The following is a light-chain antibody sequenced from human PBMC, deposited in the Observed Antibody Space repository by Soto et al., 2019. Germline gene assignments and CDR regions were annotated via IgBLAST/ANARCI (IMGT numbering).Light chain of an antibody. Sequence: QSALTQPASVSGPPGQSVTISCSGSSSDVGAYNYVSWYQRHPGKAPKLMIYDVTNRPSGVSNRFSGSKSGNTASLTISGLQAEDEADYFCSSYTSSSTVVFGGGTKLTVL. CDR3: SSYTSSSTVV. V-gene: IGLV2-14*01. J-gene: IGLJ3*02. CDR1: SSDVGAYNY. CDR2: DVT.